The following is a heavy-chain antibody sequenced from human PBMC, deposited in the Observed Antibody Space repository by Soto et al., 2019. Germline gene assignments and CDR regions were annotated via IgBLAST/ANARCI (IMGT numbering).Heavy chain of an antibody. V-gene: IGHV4-31*03. Sequence: SETLSLTCTVSGGSISSAAYYWSWIRQHPGKGLEWIGYISHSGSTYYNPSLKSRVIISVDTSKNQFSLSLTSVTAADTAVYYCAKDVWTGYGDYDIWYFDLWGRGTLVTVSS. D-gene: IGHD4-17*01. J-gene: IGHJ2*01. CDR2: ISHSGST. CDR1: GGSISSAAYY. CDR3: AKDVWTGYGDYDIWYFDL.